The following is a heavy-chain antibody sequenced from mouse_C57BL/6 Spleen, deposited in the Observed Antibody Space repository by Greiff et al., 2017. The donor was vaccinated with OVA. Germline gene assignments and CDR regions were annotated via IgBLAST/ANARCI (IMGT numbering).Heavy chain of an antibody. Sequence: EVKLVESGGGLVKPGGSLKLSCAASGFTFSSYAMSWVRQTPEKRLEWVATISDGGSYTYYPDNVKGRFTISRDNAKNNLYLQMSHLKSEDTAMYYCARDGPSWGYAMDYWGQGTSVTVSS. CDR2: ISDGGSYT. CDR3: ARDGPSWGYAMDY. CDR1: GFTFSSYA. V-gene: IGHV5-4*01. J-gene: IGHJ4*01. D-gene: IGHD4-1*01.